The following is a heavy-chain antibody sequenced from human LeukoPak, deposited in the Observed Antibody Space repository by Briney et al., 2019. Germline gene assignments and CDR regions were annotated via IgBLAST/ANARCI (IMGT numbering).Heavy chain of an antibody. CDR2: INPNSGGT. CDR3: AREGVFPAYYYDSSGYSDAFDI. V-gene: IGHV1-2*02. CDR1: GYTFTGYY. D-gene: IGHD3-22*01. J-gene: IGHJ3*02. Sequence: GASVKVSCKASGYTFTGYYMHWVRQAPGQGLELMGWINPNSGGTNYAQKFQGRVTMTRDTSISTAYMELSRLRSDDTAVYYCAREGVFPAYYYDSSGYSDAFDIWGQGTMVTVSS.